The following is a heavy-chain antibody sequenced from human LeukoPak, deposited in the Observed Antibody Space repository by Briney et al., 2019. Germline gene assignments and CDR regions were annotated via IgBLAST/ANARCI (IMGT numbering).Heavy chain of an antibody. CDR3: ARGSKSTVLGWFDP. D-gene: IGHD4-11*01. Sequence: ASVKVSCKASGYTFTGYYMHWVRRAPGQGLEWMGWINPNSGGTNYAQKFQGRVTMTRDTSTSTVYMELSSLRSEDTAVYYCARGSKSTVLGWFDPWGQGTLVTVSS. CDR1: GYTFTGYY. J-gene: IGHJ5*02. CDR2: INPNSGGT. V-gene: IGHV1-2*02.